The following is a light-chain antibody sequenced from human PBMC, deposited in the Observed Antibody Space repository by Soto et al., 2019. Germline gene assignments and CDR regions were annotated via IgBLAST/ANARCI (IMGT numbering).Light chain of an antibody. CDR2: DNN. CDR1: SSNIGNNY. CDR3: GTWDSGLSAVV. V-gene: IGLV1-51*01. Sequence: QSVLTQPPSVSAAPGQKVTISCCGSSSNIGNNYVSWYQQLPGTAPKLLIYDNNKRPSGIPDRFSGSKSGTSATLGITGLQTGDEADYYCGTWDSGLSAVVFGGGTKLTVL. J-gene: IGLJ3*02.